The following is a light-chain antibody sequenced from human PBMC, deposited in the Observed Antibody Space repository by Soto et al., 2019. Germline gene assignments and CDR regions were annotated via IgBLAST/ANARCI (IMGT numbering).Light chain of an antibody. Sequence: QSALTQPASVSGSPGQSITISCTGTSSDVGGYNSVSWYQQHPGKGPELIIYEVTNRPSGVSNRFSGSKSGNTASLTISGLQAEDEADYFCSSYTNINTRVFGGGTKLTVL. CDR1: SSDVGGYNS. V-gene: IGLV2-14*01. CDR2: EVT. CDR3: SSYTNINTRV. J-gene: IGLJ2*01.